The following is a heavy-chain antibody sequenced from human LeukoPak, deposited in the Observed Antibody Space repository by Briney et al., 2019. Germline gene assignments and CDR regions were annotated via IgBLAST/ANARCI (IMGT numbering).Heavy chain of an antibody. V-gene: IGHV1-18*01. CDR3: ARDADHCSSISCLNLLDY. J-gene: IGHJ4*02. CDR1: GYTFTTYG. D-gene: IGHD2-2*01. Sequence: ASVKVSCKSSGYTFTTYGISWVRQAPGQGLEWMGWISGNNGKTNYAQKFQGRVTMTTDTSTNTAYLDLRSLISDDTAVYYCARDADHCSSISCLNLLDYWGQGTLVTVSS. CDR2: ISGNNGKT.